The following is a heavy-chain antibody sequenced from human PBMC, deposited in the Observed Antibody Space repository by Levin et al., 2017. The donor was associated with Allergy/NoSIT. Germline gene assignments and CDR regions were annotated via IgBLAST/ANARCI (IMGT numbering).Heavy chain of an antibody. CDR1: GGSISSSY. Sequence: SQTLSLTCTVSGGSISSSYWSWIRQPPGKGLEWIGYIYYSGSTNYNPSLKSRVTISVDTSKNQFSLKLSSVTAADTAVYYCARVHHDYSNYGYMDVWGKGTTVTVSS. CDR3: ARVHHDYSNYGYMDV. CDR2: IYYSGST. D-gene: IGHD4-11*01. V-gene: IGHV4-59*01. J-gene: IGHJ6*03.